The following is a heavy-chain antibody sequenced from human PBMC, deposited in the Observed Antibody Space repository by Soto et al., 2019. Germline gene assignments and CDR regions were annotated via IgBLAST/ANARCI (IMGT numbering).Heavy chain of an antibody. CDR1: GGSISSYY. V-gene: IGHV4-59*01. J-gene: IGHJ5*02. Sequence: SETLSLTCTVSGGSISSYYWSWIRQPPGKGLEWIGYIYYSGGTNYNPSLKSRVTISVDTSKNQFSLKLSSVTAADTAVYYCARDYYYDSSGYYLSSNWFDPWGQGTRVTVS. D-gene: IGHD3-22*01. CDR3: ARDYYYDSSGYYLSSNWFDP. CDR2: IYYSGGT.